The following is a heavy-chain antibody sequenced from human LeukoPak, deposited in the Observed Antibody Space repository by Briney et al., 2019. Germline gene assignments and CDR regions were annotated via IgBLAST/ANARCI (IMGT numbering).Heavy chain of an antibody. J-gene: IGHJ6*03. CDR2: IDGDGANT. Sequence: GGSLRLSCAASGFTFSFYAMTWVRQTPEEGLEWVSTIDGDGANTYYADSVRGRFTISRDNSKNTLSLQMTSLRADDTAVYYCATRFGLDYYYYFMDVWGKGTTVTVSS. CDR3: ATRFGLDYYYYFMDV. V-gene: IGHV3-23*01. CDR1: GFTFSFYA. D-gene: IGHD3-10*01.